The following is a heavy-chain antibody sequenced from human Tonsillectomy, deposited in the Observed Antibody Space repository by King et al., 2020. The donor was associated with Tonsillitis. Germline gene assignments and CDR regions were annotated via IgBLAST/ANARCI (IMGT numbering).Heavy chain of an antibody. Sequence: VQLVESGGGVGQPGGSLRLSCAASGFTFSSYAMHWVRQAPGKGLEWVTFILNDGTIEYYADSVKGRFTISRDNSKNTLYLQMNSLRDEDTAIYYCVKGEGPRSPFAYGGKGPLVTVSS. CDR3: VKGEGPRSPFAY. CDR1: GFTFSSYA. D-gene: IGHD1-26*01. CDR2: ILNDGTIE. J-gene: IGHJ4*02. V-gene: IGHV3-30*02.